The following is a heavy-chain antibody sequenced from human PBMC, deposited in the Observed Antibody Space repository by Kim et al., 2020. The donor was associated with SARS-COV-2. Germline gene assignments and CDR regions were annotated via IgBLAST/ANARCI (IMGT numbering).Heavy chain of an antibody. Sequence: YNPPLKSRVPISVATSKKQFSLKLSSVIAADTAVYYCARDYYGSGNGFDLWGRGTLVTVSS. V-gene: IGHV4-39*07. D-gene: IGHD3-10*01. J-gene: IGHJ2*01. CDR3: ARDYYGSGNGFDL.